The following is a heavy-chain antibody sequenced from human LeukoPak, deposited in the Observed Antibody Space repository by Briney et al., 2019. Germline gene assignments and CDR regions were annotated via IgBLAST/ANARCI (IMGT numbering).Heavy chain of an antibody. CDR2: ISSSSSYI. CDR3: ARGPDNYYDTPSDY. Sequence: GGSLRLSCAASGLTLSSYSINWVRQAPGKGLEWVSSISSSSSYIYYADSVKGRFTISRDNAKNSLYLQMNSLRAEDTAVYYCARGPDNYYDTPSDYWGQGTLVTVSS. V-gene: IGHV3-21*01. CDR1: GLTLSSYS. J-gene: IGHJ4*02. D-gene: IGHD3-22*01.